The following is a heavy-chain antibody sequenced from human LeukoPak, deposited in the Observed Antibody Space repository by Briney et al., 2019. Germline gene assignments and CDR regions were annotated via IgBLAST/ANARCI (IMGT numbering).Heavy chain of an antibody. Sequence: ASVKVSCKVSGYTLTELSMHWVRQAPGKGLEWMGGFDPEDGETIYAQKFQGRVTMTEDTSTDTAYMELSSLRSEDTAVYYCATDRGSYWGSSWYAPSYWGQGTLVTVSS. CDR2: FDPEDGET. J-gene: IGHJ4*02. CDR3: ATDRGSYWGSSWYAPSY. D-gene: IGHD6-13*01. CDR1: GYTLTELS. V-gene: IGHV1-24*01.